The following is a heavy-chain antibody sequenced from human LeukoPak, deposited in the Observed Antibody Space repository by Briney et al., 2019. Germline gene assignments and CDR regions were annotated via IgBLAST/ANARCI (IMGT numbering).Heavy chain of an antibody. V-gene: IGHV4-38-2*02. J-gene: IGHJ4*02. CDR3: ARDFNPDYDILGLDY. CDR2: IYHSGTT. Sequence: SETLSLTCTVSGYSISTGYYWGWIRQPPGKGLEWIGSIYHSGTTYYNPSLKSRVTISVDTSKNQFSLKLNSVTAADTAVYYCARDFNPDYDILGLDYWGQGTLVTVSS. CDR1: GYSISTGYY. D-gene: IGHD3-9*01.